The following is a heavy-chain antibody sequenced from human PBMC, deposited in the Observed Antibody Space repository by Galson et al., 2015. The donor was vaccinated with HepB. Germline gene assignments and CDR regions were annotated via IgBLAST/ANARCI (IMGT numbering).Heavy chain of an antibody. V-gene: IGHV3-23*01. D-gene: IGHD3-22*01. CDR3: TQGGDYDDTGGFR. Sequence: SLRLSCAASGFTFSNYAMSWVRQALGKGLEWVSAISGNGGYTFYADSVKGRFTISRDNSKNTLYLQMNSLRAEDTAVYYCTQGGDYDDTGGFRWGQGTLVTVSS. CDR1: GFTFSNYA. CDR2: ISGNGGYT. J-gene: IGHJ4*02.